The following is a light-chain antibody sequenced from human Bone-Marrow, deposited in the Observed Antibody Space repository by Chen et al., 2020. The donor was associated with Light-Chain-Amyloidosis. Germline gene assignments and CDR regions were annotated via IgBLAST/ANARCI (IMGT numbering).Light chain of an antibody. J-gene: IGLJ2*01. CDR1: DLPTQY. CDR3: QSADSSGTYEVI. Sequence: SYELTQPPSVSVSPGQTARITCSGDDLPTQYAYWYQQKPGQAPVLVIHRATERPSGISERFSGSSSGTTATLTISGVQAEDEADYHCQSADSSGTYEVIFGGGTKLTVL. V-gene: IGLV3-25*03. CDR2: RAT.